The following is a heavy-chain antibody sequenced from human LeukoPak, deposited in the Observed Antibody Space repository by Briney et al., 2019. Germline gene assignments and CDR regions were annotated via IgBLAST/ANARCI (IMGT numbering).Heavy chain of an antibody. Sequence: GGSLRLSCAASGFTFSAYYMHWVRQAPGKGLEWVALVSNDGGIKYYGASVRGRFTISRDNPENTLYLQMNSLRADDMAVYYCAKGGEQKTFRCGMDSWGQGTLVTVSS. CDR2: VSNDGGIK. D-gene: IGHD1/OR15-1a*01. CDR1: GFTFSAYY. CDR3: AKGGEQKTFRCGMDS. V-gene: IGHV3-30*18. J-gene: IGHJ4*02.